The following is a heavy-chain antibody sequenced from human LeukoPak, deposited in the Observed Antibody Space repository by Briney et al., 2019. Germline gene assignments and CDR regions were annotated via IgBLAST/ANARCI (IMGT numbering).Heavy chain of an antibody. D-gene: IGHD6-13*01. CDR3: ARVIAAAGIDY. CDR2: ISSSSSYI. V-gene: IGHV3-21*01. CDR1: GFTFSSYS. Sequence: GGSLRLSCAASGFTFSSYSMNWVRQAPGKGLEWVSSISSSSSYIYYADSVKGRFTISRDNAKNSLYLQMNGLRAEDTAVYYCARVIAAAGIDYWGQGTLVTVSS. J-gene: IGHJ4*02.